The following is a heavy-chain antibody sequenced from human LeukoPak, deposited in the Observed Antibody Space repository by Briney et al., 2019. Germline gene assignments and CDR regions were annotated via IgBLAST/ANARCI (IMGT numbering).Heavy chain of an antibody. CDR3: ARRGNGYCSSTSCYVDY. V-gene: IGHV4-34*01. CDR2: INHSGST. CDR1: GGSFSGYY. J-gene: IGHJ4*02. Sequence: SETLSLTCAVYGGSFSGYYWSWIRQPPGKGLEWIGEINHSGSTNYNPSLKSRVTISVDTSKNQFSLELSSVTAADTAVYYCARRGNGYCSSTSCYVDYWGQGTLVTVSS. D-gene: IGHD2-2*03.